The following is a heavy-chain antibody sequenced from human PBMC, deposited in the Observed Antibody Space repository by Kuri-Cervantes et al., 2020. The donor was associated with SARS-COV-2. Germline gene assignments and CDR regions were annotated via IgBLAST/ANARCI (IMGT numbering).Heavy chain of an antibody. J-gene: IGHJ5*02. CDR1: GFTFTGYS. D-gene: IGHD2-2*02. CDR3: ARDRPIVVVPAAIRYWFDP. V-gene: IGHV1-2*02. CDR2: ITPNSGDT. Sequence: ASVKVSCKASGFTFTGYSVHWVRQAPGQRLAWMGWITPNSGDTNFAQRFQGRVTMTRDASINTVYMELSSLRSEDTAVYYCARDRPIVVVPAAIRYWFDPWGQGTRVTGYS.